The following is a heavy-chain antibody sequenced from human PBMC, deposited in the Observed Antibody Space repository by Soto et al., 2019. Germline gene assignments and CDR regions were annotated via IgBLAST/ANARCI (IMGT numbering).Heavy chain of an antibody. V-gene: IGHV4-31*03. CDR2: IYYSGST. CDR1: GGSISSGGYY. J-gene: IGHJ6*02. CDR3: ARDAYYGSGSYGAHYGMDV. Sequence: QVQLQESGPGLVKPSQTLSLTCTVSGGSISSGGYYWSWIRQHPGKGLEWIGYIYYSGSTYYNPSRKSRGTISLDTSKNQFSLKLSSVTAADTAVYYCARDAYYGSGSYGAHYGMDVWGQGTTVTVSS. D-gene: IGHD3-10*01.